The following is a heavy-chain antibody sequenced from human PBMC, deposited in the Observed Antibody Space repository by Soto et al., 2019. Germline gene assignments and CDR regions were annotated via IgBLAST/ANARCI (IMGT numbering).Heavy chain of an antibody. Sequence: ASVKVSCKASGYTFTSYAMHWVRQAPGQRLEWMGWINAGNGNTKYSQKFQGRVTITRVTSASTAYMELSSLRSEDTAVYYCARDQTNHYYDSSGLFDYWGQGTLVTVSS. V-gene: IGHV1-3*01. CDR2: INAGNGNT. J-gene: IGHJ4*02. CDR3: ARDQTNHYYDSSGLFDY. D-gene: IGHD3-22*01. CDR1: GYTFTSYA.